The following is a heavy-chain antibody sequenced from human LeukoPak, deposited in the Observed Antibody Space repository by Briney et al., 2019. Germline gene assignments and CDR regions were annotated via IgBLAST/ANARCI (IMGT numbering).Heavy chain of an antibody. CDR2: IKSKIDGGTT. D-gene: IGHD3-9*01. CDR3: TIELYYDALTGYYSPPFDY. V-gene: IGHV3-15*01. Sequence: PGGSLRLSCAASGFTFSSYAMSWVRQAPGKGLEWVGRIKSKIDGGTTDYGAPVKGRFTISRDDSKNKLYLQMNSLRIEDTAVYYCTIELYYDALTGYYSPPFDYWGQGTLVTVSS. J-gene: IGHJ4*02. CDR1: GFTFSSYA.